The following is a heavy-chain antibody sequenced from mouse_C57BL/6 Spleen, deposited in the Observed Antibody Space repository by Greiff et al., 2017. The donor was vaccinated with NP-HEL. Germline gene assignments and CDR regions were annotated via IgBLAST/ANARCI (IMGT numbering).Heavy chain of an antibody. CDR3: AYGSGNYAMDY. J-gene: IGHJ4*01. CDR1: GFTFSDYG. V-gene: IGHV5-17*01. Sequence: EVMLVESGGGLVKPGGSLKLSCAASGFTFSDYGMHWVRQAPEKGLEWVAYISSGSSTIYYADTVKGRFTISRDNAKNTLFLQMTSLRSEDTAMYYCAYGSGNYAMDYWGQGTSVTVSS. D-gene: IGHD1-1*01. CDR2: ISSGSSTI.